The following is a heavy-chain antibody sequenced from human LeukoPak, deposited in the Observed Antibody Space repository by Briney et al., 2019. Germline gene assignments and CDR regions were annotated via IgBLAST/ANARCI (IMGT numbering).Heavy chain of an antibody. CDR3: ARKYCSTTNCSPFDP. J-gene: IGHJ5*02. V-gene: IGHV4-59*01. CDR2: IYYSGST. D-gene: IGHD2-2*01. Sequence: SETLSLTCTVSGSSISAYYWTWIRQSPGEGLEWIGNIYYSGSTNYNPSLKSRVTISINTSKNQFSLKLSSVTAADTAVYYCARKYCSTTNCSPFDPWGQGTLVTVSS. CDR1: GSSISAYY.